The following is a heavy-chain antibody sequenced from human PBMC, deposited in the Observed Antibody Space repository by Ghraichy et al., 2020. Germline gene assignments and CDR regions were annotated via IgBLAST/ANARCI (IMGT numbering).Heavy chain of an antibody. CDR2: IYYSGST. D-gene: IGHD3-3*01. CDR3: ARQQVERGGIWSGYPYYFDY. V-gene: IGHV4-39*01. CDR1: GGSISSSSYY. J-gene: IGHJ4*02. Sequence: SETLSLTCTVSGGSISSSSYYWGWIRQPPGKGLEWIGSIYYSGSTYYNPSLKSRVTISVDTSKNQFSLKLSSVTAADTAVYYCARQQVERGGIWSGYPYYFDYWGQGTLVTVSS.